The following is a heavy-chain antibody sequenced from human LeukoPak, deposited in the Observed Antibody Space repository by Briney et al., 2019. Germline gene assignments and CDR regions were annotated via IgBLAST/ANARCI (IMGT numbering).Heavy chain of an antibody. Sequence: PGGSLRLSCAASGFTFSSYEMNWVRQAPGKGLEWVSYISSSGSTIYYADSVKGRFTISRDNAKNSLYLQMNSLRAEDTVVYYCARAGYYFDYWGQGTLVTVSS. D-gene: IGHD3-10*01. CDR3: ARAGYYFDY. CDR2: ISSSGSTI. V-gene: IGHV3-48*03. J-gene: IGHJ4*02. CDR1: GFTFSSYE.